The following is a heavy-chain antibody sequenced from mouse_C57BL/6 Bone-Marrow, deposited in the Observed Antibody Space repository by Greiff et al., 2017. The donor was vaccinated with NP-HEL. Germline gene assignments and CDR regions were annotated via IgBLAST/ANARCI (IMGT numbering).Heavy chain of an antibody. CDR1: GYTFTSYW. J-gene: IGHJ4*01. CDR3: AIDSKTSEGYLDY. Sequence: QVHVKQPGAELVKPGASVKVSCKASGYTFTSYWMHWVKQRPGQGLEWIGRIHPSDSDTNYNQKFKGKATLTVDKSSSTAYMQLSSLTSEDSAVYYCAIDSKTSEGYLDYWGQGTSVTVSS. D-gene: IGHD2-5*01. CDR2: IHPSDSDT. V-gene: IGHV1-74*01.